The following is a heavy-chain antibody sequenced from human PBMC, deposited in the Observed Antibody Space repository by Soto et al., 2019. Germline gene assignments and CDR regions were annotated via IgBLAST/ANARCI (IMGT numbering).Heavy chain of an antibody. V-gene: IGHV4-30-4*01. Sequence: SETLSLTCTVSGASISGHEYYWGWTRQPPGKGLEWIGYVYYSGTTYSHPSLNSRVSISVDTSENQFSLRLTSVTAADTAVYYCVTVNLVGAAYYFDYWGPGTLVTVSS. CDR3: VTVNLVGAAYYFDY. J-gene: IGHJ4*02. CDR1: GASISGHEYY. D-gene: IGHD1-26*01. CDR2: VYYSGTT.